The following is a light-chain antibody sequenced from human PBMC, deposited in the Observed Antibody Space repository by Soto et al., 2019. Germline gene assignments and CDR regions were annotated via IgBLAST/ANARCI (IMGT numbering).Light chain of an antibody. CDR1: SSDVGGYNY. Sequence: QSALTQPRSVSGYPGQSVTISCTGPSSDVGGYNYVYWYQEHPGQAPKLMIYDVSKRPSGVPDRFSGSKSGNTASLTISGLQAEDEADYYCCSYAGSYTFPFVFGTGTKVTVL. CDR2: DVS. CDR3: CSYAGSYTFPFV. V-gene: IGLV2-11*01. J-gene: IGLJ1*01.